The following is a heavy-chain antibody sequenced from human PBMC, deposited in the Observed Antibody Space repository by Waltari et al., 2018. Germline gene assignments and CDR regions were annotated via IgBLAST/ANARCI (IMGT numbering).Heavy chain of an antibody. CDR3: ARLDYGDNEPLDY. CDR2: IYHSGNA. Sequence: HLHESGPGLVKPSETLSLTCIVSGFSISSGYYWGWVRQPPGKGLEWIGSIYHSGNAYYNTSLESRVTISVDPSSNQFSLKVRSVTAADTAVYYCARLDYGDNEPLDYWGQGTLVTVSS. V-gene: IGHV4-38-2*02. D-gene: IGHD4-17*01. CDR1: GFSISSGYY. J-gene: IGHJ4*02.